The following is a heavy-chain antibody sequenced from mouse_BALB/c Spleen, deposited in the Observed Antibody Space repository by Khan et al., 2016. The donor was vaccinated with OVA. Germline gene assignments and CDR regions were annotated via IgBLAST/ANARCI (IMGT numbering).Heavy chain of an antibody. CDR1: GYTFTSYW. CDR3: ARSNYYGSGLYAMDY. V-gene: IGHV1S41*01. J-gene: IGHJ4*01. Sequence: DLVKPGASVRLSCKASGYTFTSYWINWIKQRPGQGLEWIGRIAPGSGSDYYNDMFKGKATLTIDTSSSTAYIQVRRLSSEDSAVYFCARSNYYGSGLYAMDYWGQGTSVTVSS. CDR2: IAPGSGSD. D-gene: IGHD1-1*01.